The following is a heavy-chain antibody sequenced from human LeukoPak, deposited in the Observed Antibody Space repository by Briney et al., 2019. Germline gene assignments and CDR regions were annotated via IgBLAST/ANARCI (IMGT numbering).Heavy chain of an antibody. CDR3: ARRKVYDFWSGYSESFDY. CDR1: GYSFTSYW. J-gene: IGHJ4*02. V-gene: IGHV5-51*01. CDR2: TYPGDSDT. Sequence: GESLKISCKGSGYSFTSYWIGWVRQMPVKGLEWMGITYPGDSDTRYSPSFQGQVTISTDKSISTAYLQWSSLKASDTAMYYCARRKVYDFWSGYSESFDYWGQGTLVTVSS. D-gene: IGHD3-3*01.